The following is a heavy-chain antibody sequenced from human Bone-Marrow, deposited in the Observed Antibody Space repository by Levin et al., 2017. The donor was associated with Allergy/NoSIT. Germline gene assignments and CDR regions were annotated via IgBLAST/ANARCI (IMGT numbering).Heavy chain of an antibody. CDR1: GYTFTTSD. CDR2: MNPNSGNT. V-gene: IGHV1-8*01. J-gene: IGHJ3*01. D-gene: IGHD4-17*01. CDR3: ARGPTRVFDL. Sequence: ASVKVSCKASGYTFTTSDINWVRHATGQGLEWMGWMNPNSGNTHYAQKFQGRLTMTRDTSTNTAYMELSSLRSDDTAMYYCARGPTRVFDLWGQGTMVTVSS.